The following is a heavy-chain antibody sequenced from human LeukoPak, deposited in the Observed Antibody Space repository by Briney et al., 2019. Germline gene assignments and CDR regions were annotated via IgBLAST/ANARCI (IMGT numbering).Heavy chain of an antibody. D-gene: IGHD6-19*01. CDR2: IWYDGSNK. Sequence: PGGSLRLSCAASGFTFSSYGMHWVRQAPGKGLEWVAVIWYDGSNKYYADSVKGRFTISRDNSKNTLYLQMNSLRAEDTAVYYCARAGGIIAVAGHDAFDIWGQGTMVTVSS. CDR3: ARAGGIIAVAGHDAFDI. J-gene: IGHJ3*02. CDR1: GFTFSSYG. V-gene: IGHV3-33*01.